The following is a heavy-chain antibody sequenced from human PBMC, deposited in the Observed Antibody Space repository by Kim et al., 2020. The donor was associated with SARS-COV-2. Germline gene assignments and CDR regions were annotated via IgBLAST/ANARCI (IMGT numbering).Heavy chain of an antibody. Sequence: GGSLRLSCAASGFTFSSYAMHWVRQAPGKGLEWVAVISYDGSNKYYADSVKGRFTISRDNYKNTLYLQMNSLRAEDTAVYYCARGKGGSYYGMDVWGQGTTVTVSS. CDR1: GFTFSSYA. V-gene: IGHV3-30-3*01. D-gene: IGHD1-26*01. CDR3: ARGKGGSYYGMDV. CDR2: ISYDGSNK. J-gene: IGHJ6*02.